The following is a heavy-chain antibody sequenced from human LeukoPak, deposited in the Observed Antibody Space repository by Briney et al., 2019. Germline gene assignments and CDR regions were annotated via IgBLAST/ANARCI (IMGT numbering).Heavy chain of an antibody. J-gene: IGHJ4*02. CDR3: ARDGQASGTWFDF. D-gene: IGHD6-25*01. CDR1: GFAXSSNY. Sequence: GSLRLSCXVSGFAXSSNYMAWVRQTPGKGLEWVSVVLRGATTYYADSVKGRFTISTDNSKNMLYLQMKSLRADDSAVYYCARDGQASGTWFDFWGQGTPVTVPS. V-gene: IGHV3-66*01. CDR2: VLRGATT.